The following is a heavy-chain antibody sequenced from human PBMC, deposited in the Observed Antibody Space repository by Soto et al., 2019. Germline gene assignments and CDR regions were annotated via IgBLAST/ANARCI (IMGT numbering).Heavy chain of an antibody. CDR3: ARAQYSGYAFKLGFDI. J-gene: IGHJ3*02. D-gene: IGHD5-12*01. V-gene: IGHV1-3*01. CDR1: GYTFDNYA. Sequence: QVQLVQSGAQVKKPGASVKVSCKASGYTFDNYALHWVRQAPGRRVEWMGWIHAGSGYTKYSQSFQGGVTITRETSASTGHMDLSSLRSEDTAVYYCARAQYSGYAFKLGFDIWGQGTRVTVSS. CDR2: IHAGSGYT.